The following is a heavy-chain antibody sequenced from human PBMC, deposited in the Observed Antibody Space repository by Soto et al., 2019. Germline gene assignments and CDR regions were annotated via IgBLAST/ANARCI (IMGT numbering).Heavy chain of an antibody. CDR2: ISAYNGNT. D-gene: IGHD6-13*01. CDR3: ARWRATAGIGNWYYYYGMDV. J-gene: IGHJ6*02. V-gene: IGHV1-18*01. CDR1: GYTFTSYG. Sequence: QVQLVQSGAEVKKPGASVKVSCKASGYTFTSYGISWVRQAPGQGLEWMGWISAYNGNTNYAQKLQGRVTMTTDTSTSTAYMELRSLRSDDTAVYYCARWRATAGIGNWYYYYGMDVWGQGTTVTVSS.